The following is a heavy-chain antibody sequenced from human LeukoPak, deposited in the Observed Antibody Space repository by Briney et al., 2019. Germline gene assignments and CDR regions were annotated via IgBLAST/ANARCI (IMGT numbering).Heavy chain of an antibody. CDR1: GFTFSSFS. CDR2: ISSSSSTI. V-gene: IGHV3-48*01. D-gene: IGHD4-17*01. J-gene: IGHJ3*02. CDR3: ARDPNYGDDKGLDAFDI. Sequence: GGSLRLSGAASGFTFSSFSMNWVRQAQGKGREGFSYISSSSSTIYYADSVKGRFTISRDNAKNSLYLQMNSLRAEDTAVYYCARDPNYGDDKGLDAFDIWGQGTMVTVSS.